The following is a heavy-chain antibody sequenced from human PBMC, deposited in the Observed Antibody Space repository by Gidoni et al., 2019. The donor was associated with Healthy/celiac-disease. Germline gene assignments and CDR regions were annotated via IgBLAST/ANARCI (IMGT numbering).Heavy chain of an antibody. CDR2: IYHSGST. J-gene: IGHJ6*02. CDR1: GYSISSGYY. D-gene: IGHD3-10*01. V-gene: IGHV4-38-2*02. Sequence: QVQLQESGPGLVKPSETLSLTCAVSGYSISSGYYWGWIRQPPGKGLEWIGRIYHSGSTYYHPSLKSRVTISVDTSKNQFSLKLSSVTAADTAVYYCARDTGVGLWFGFSYGMDVWGQGTTVTVSS. CDR3: ARDTGVGLWFGFSYGMDV.